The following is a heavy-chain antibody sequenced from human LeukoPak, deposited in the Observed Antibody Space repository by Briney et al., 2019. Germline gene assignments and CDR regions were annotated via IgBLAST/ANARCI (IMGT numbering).Heavy chain of an antibody. Sequence: SGTLSLTCTVSGGSISSYYWSWIRQPPGKGLEWIGYIYYSGSTNYNPSLKSRVTISVDTSKNQFSLKLSSVTAADTAVYYCARGVYYDFWSGYRSNNWFDPWGQGTLVTVSS. J-gene: IGHJ5*02. CDR1: GGSISSYY. V-gene: IGHV4-59*01. CDR2: IYYSGST. CDR3: ARGVYYDFWSGYRSNNWFDP. D-gene: IGHD3-3*01.